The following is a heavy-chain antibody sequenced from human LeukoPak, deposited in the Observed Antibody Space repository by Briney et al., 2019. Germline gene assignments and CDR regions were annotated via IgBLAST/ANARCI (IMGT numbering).Heavy chain of an antibody. CDR2: IKQDGSEK. CDR3: ARVGGAYCGGDCYAN. D-gene: IGHD2-21*02. CDR1: GFTLSSYW. Sequence: PGGSLRLSCAASGFTLSSYWMSWVRQAPGKGLEWVANIKQDGSEKNYVDSVKGRFTISRDNAKNSLYLQINSLRVEDTAVYYCARVGGAYCGGDCYANWGQGALVTVSS. J-gene: IGHJ4*02. V-gene: IGHV3-7*01.